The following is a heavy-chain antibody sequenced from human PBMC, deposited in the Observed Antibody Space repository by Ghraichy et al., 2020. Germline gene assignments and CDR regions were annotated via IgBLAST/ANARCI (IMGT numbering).Heavy chain of an antibody. CDR1: GFTFSSYW. J-gene: IGHJ4*02. V-gene: IGHV3-7*03. CDR3: ATNTDY. CDR2: IKQDGTDK. Sequence: GGSLRLSGTASGFTFSSYWMSWVRQAPGKGLEWVAYIKQDGTDKRYVDSVKGRFTISRDNAKNSLYLQMNSLRAEDTAVYYCATNTDYWGQGTLVTVSS.